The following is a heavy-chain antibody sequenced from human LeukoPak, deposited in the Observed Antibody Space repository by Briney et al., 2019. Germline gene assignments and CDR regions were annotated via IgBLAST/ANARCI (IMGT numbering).Heavy chain of an antibody. CDR1: GFTFSNYG. CDR3: ASLATTATEADY. Sequence: PGGSLRLSCAASGFTFSNYGMHWVRRAPGKGLEWVAVIWYDGTKKYYADSVRGRFTISRDNPKNTLHLQMDSLRAEDTAVYYCASLATTATEADYWGQGTLVTVTS. D-gene: IGHD4-17*01. V-gene: IGHV3-33*03. CDR2: IWYDGTKK. J-gene: IGHJ4*02.